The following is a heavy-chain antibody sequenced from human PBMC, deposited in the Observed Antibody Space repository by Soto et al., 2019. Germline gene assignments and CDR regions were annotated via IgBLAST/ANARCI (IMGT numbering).Heavy chain of an antibody. CDR2: ICSSISYI. V-gene: IGHV3-21*01. Sequence: GGSLRLSCAASGFTFSSYSMNWVRQAPGKGLEWVSSICSSISYIYYADSVKGRFTISRDNAKNSLYLQMNSLRAEDTAVYYCARYEGCSSTSCYDDFYYYYYYMDVWGKGTTVTVSS. D-gene: IGHD2-2*01. CDR3: ARYEGCSSTSCYDDFYYYYYYMDV. CDR1: GFTFSSYS. J-gene: IGHJ6*03.